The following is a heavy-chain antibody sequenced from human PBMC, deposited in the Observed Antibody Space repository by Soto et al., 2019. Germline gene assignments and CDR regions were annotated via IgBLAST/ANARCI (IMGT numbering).Heavy chain of an antibody. J-gene: IGHJ4*02. CDR1: EGTFSCYA. Sequence: SVQVSCKASEGTFSCYAISWVRQAPGQRLEWMGGIIPIFGTANYAQKFQGRVTITADESTSTAYMELSSLRSEDTAVYYCASPYCSGGSCYVSGPYGYWGQGTLVTVSS. D-gene: IGHD2-15*01. V-gene: IGHV1-69*13. CDR2: IIPIFGTA. CDR3: ASPYCSGGSCYVSGPYGY.